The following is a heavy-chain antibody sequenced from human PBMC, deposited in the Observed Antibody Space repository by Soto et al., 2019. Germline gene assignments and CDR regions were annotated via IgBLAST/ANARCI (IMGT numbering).Heavy chain of an antibody. J-gene: IGHJ4*02. CDR1: GGSISSSTYL. CDR2: IYYSGST. Sequence: SETLSLTCTVSGGSISSSTYLWGWIRQPPGKGLEWIGSIYYSGSTYYNPSLKSRVAISVDTSKNQFSLKLSSVPAADTAVYYCARQGSKDYFDYWGQGTLVTVSS. V-gene: IGHV4-39*01. CDR3: ARQGSKDYFDY.